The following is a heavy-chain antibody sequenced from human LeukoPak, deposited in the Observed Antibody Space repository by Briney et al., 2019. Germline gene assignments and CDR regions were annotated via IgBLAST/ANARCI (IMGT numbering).Heavy chain of an antibody. CDR1: GFTLSSYA. V-gene: IGHV3-30-3*01. CDR3: ATEVGSPTVRSAFDI. J-gene: IGHJ3*02. Sequence: PGGSLRLSCAASGFTLSSYAMHWVRQAPGKGLEWVAVISYDGSNKYYADSVKGRFTISRDNSKNTLYLQMNSLRAEDTAVYYCATEVGSPTVRSAFDIWGQGTMVTVSS. D-gene: IGHD1-26*01. CDR2: ISYDGSNK.